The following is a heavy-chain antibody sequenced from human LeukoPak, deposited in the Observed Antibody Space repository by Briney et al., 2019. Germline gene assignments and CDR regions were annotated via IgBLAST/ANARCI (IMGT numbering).Heavy chain of an antibody. Sequence: SETLSLTCTGSGASISNYYWSWIRQPAGKGLEWIGRISTSGSTNYNPSLKSRVTMSVDTSKNQFSLKLSSVTAADTALYYCARRVGGYGLFDYWGQGTLVTVSS. CDR3: ARRVGGYGLFDY. V-gene: IGHV4-4*07. CDR2: ISTSGST. CDR1: GASISNYY. D-gene: IGHD3-22*01. J-gene: IGHJ4*02.